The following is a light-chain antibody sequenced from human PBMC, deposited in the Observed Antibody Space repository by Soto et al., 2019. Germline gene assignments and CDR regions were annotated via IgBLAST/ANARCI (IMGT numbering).Light chain of an antibody. CDR3: QQSYSTPQT. CDR1: QSISSY. Sequence: DIQMTQSPSSLSASVGDRVTITCRASQSISSYLNWYQQKPGKAPKLLIYAASSLQSGVPSRFSGTGSVTDFTLTISSLQPEDFATYYCQQSYSTPQTFGQGTKLDIK. CDR2: AAS. J-gene: IGKJ2*01. V-gene: IGKV1-39*01.